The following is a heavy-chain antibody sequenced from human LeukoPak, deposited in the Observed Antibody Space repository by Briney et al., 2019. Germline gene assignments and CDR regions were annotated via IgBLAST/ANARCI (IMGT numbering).Heavy chain of an antibody. J-gene: IGHJ4*02. D-gene: IGHD4-17*01. Sequence: GGSLRLSCVASGFTFSSYSMHWVRQAPGKGLEWVAVMSHDGINKYCADSVKGRFTISRDISKNTLYLQMNSLRAEDTAVYYCAKDLLNDYGDYWGQGTLVTVSS. V-gene: IGHV3-30*04. CDR2: MSHDGINK. CDR3: AKDLLNDYGDY. CDR1: GFTFSSYS.